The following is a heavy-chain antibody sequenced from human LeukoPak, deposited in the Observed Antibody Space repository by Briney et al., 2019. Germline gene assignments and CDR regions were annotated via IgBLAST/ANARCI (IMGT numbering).Heavy chain of an antibody. CDR2: IYPGDSDT. CDR1: GYSFTSYW. V-gene: IGHV5-51*01. CDR3: AAHYDFWSGYWDAFDI. D-gene: IGHD3-3*01. Sequence: GESLKISCKGSGYSFTSYWIGWVRQMPGKGLEWMGIIYPGDSDTRYSPSFQGQVTISAGKSISTAYLQWSSLKASDTAMYYCAAHYDFWSGYWDAFDIWGQGTMVTVSS. J-gene: IGHJ3*02.